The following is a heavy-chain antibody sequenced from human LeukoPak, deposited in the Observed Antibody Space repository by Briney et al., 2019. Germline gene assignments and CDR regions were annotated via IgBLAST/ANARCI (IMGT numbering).Heavy chain of an antibody. CDR3: ARTSIAARRADFDY. J-gene: IGHJ4*02. CDR1: GYTFTDYY. V-gene: IGHV1-2*02. D-gene: IGHD6-6*01. CDR2: INSNSGGT. Sequence: ASVKVSCKTSGYTFTDYYIHWVRQATGQGLEWMGWINSNSGGTSYAQKFQGRVTLTRDTPPRTAYMELNRLTSDDTAVYYCARTSIAARRADFDYWGQGTVVTVSS.